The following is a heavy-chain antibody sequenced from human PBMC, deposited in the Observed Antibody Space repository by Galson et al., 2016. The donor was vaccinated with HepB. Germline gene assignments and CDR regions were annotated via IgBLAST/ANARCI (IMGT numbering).Heavy chain of an antibody. CDR2: INLYNGRT. Sequence: QSGAEVKKPGTSVKVSCKASGYSFTSYGINWVRQAPGQGLEWMGWINLYNGRTKYAQKVPGRVMMTTDTSASTAYMELKSLRSDDTAVYYCAREALFGVVGIDSWGQGTLVTVSA. D-gene: IGHD3-3*01. V-gene: IGHV1-18*01. J-gene: IGHJ4*02. CDR1: GYSFTSYG. CDR3: AREALFGVVGIDS.